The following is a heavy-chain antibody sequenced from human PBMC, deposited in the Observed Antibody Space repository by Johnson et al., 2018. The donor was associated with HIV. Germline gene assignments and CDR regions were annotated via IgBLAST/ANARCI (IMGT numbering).Heavy chain of an antibody. V-gene: IGHV3-23*04. D-gene: IGHD1-26*01. Sequence: VQLVESGGGLVQPGGSLRLSCAASGITFSSYAMSWVRQAPGKGLEWVSTISGSGGRTYYADSVKGRFTISRDNSKDTLYLQMNSLRAEDTAVYYCAKDKAVGATHYFAFDIWGQGTMVTVSS. CDR1: GITFSSYA. J-gene: IGHJ3*02. CDR3: AKDKAVGATHYFAFDI. CDR2: ISGSGGRT.